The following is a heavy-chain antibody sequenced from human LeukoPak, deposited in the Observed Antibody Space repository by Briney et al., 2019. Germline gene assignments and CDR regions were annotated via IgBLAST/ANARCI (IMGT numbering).Heavy chain of an antibody. CDR3: ARDFSRRDDAFDI. J-gene: IGHJ3*02. V-gene: IGHV3-66*01. CDR1: GFTVSGNY. D-gene: IGHD2/OR15-2a*01. Sequence: GGSLRLSCAASGFTVSGNYMSWVRQAPGKGLEWVSVIHSGGSTYYADSVKGRFTISRDNSKNALYLQMNSLRAEDTAVYYCARDFSRRDDAFDIWGQGTMVTVPS. CDR2: IHSGGST.